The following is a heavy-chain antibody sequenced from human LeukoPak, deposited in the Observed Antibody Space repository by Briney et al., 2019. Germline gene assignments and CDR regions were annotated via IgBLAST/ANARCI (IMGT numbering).Heavy chain of an antibody. Sequence: SETLSLTCSVSGGSISSSGHYWGWTRQSPEKGLDWIGSIYSNGNTYYNPSVKSRVTISVDTSKNQFSLKLSSVTAADTAVYYCARLGYSSSWYYYYYGMDVWGQGTTVTVSS. D-gene: IGHD6-13*01. V-gene: IGHV4-39*07. CDR2: IYSNGNT. CDR3: ARLGYSSSWYYYYYGMDV. J-gene: IGHJ6*02. CDR1: GGSISSSGHY.